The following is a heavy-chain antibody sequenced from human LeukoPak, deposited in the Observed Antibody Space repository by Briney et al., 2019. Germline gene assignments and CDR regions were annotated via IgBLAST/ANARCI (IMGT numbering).Heavy chain of an antibody. CDR3: ARRDISGYYPFDY. V-gene: IGHV5-51*01. D-gene: IGHD3-22*01. CDR1: GYSYTHYW. J-gene: IGHJ4*02. Sequence: GESLKISCKCPGYSYTHYWIGWVRQMPGKGLEWMGIVYPDDSDARYSPSFQGQVAISADKSISTAYLQWSSLKASDTAIYYCARRDISGYYPFDYWGQGTLVTVSS. CDR2: VYPDDSDA.